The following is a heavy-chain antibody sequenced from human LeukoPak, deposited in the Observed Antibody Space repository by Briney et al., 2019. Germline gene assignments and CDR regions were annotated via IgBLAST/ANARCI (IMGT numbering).Heavy chain of an antibody. CDR3: ARSSGIAVAGPRDYYYYYMDV. J-gene: IGHJ6*03. Sequence: SETLSLTCTVPGGSLSRYYWSWIRQPPGKGPEWIGYIYYSGSTNYNPSRKSRVTISVDTSKNQFSLKLSSVTAADTAVYYCARSSGIAVAGPRDYYYYYMDVWGKGTTVTVSS. CDR1: GGSLSRYY. D-gene: IGHD6-19*01. CDR2: IYYSGST. V-gene: IGHV4-59*01.